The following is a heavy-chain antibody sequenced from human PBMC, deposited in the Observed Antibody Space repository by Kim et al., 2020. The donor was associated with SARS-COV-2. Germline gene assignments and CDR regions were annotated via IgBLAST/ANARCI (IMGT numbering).Heavy chain of an antibody. D-gene: IGHD5-18*01. Sequence: GGSLRLSCAASGFTFSSYGMHWVRQAPGKGLEWVAVISYDGSNKYYADSVKGRFTISRDNSKNTLYLQMNSLRAEDTAVYYCAKDFTARLNYFDYWGQGTLVTVSS. CDR2: ISYDGSNK. CDR1: GFTFSSYG. V-gene: IGHV3-30*18. CDR3: AKDFTARLNYFDY. J-gene: IGHJ4*02.